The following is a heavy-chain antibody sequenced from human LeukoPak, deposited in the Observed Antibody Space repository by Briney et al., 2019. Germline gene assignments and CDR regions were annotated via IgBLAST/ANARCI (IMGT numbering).Heavy chain of an antibody. Sequence: GGSLRLSCAASGFTFSGYPIHWVRQAPLKGLEWLAAISYDGRNQNYADSVKGRSTIFRDNSQNTLYLQMNSLRAEDTALYYCVKDRTINGRSSPFDSWGQGTLVTVSS. D-gene: IGHD1-26*01. J-gene: IGHJ4*02. CDR2: ISYDGRNQ. CDR3: VKDRTINGRSSPFDS. CDR1: GFTFSGYP. V-gene: IGHV3-30-3*02.